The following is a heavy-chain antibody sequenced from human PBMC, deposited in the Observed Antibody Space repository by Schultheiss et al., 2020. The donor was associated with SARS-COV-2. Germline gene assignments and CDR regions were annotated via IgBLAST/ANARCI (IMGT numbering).Heavy chain of an antibody. CDR1: GFTLSNYG. Sequence: GGSLRLSCAASGFTLSNYGMHWVRQAPGKGLEWVAVIWKDGVKTYYADSVKGRFTISRDNAKNTLYLQMNSLRAEDTAVYFCARGAVAAAGAMDVWGQGTTVTVSS. V-gene: IGHV3-33*01. J-gene: IGHJ6*02. CDR2: IWKDGVKT. CDR3: ARGAVAAAGAMDV. D-gene: IGHD6-13*01.